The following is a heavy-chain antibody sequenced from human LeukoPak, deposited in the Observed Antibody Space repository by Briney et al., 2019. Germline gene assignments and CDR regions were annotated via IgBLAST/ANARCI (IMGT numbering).Heavy chain of an antibody. J-gene: IGHJ4*02. CDR2: IYYSGST. Sequence: PSQTLSLTCTVSGGSISSGGYYWSWIRQLSGKGLEWIGYIYYSGSTYYNPSLKSRVTISVDTSKNQFSLKLSSVTAADTAVYYCARSPRLLLPDYRGQGTLVTVSS. V-gene: IGHV4-31*03. D-gene: IGHD3-22*01. CDR3: ARSPRLLLPDY. CDR1: GGSISSGGYY.